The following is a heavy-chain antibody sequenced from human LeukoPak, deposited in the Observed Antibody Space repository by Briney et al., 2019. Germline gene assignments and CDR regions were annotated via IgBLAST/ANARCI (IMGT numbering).Heavy chain of an antibody. Sequence: SGPTLVKPTQTLTLTCTFSGFSLSTSGVGVGWIRHPPRKALEWLALIEWDDDKLYSHSLKSTLTITKDTSKTQDTLTKTNVNPVDTAPYYCAQSSRYYDSSGWTAAFAIWGQGTMVTVSS. V-gene: IGHV2-5*02. D-gene: IGHD3-22*01. CDR3: AQSSRYYDSSGWTAAFAI. CDR1: GFSLSTSGVG. J-gene: IGHJ3*02. CDR2: IEWDDDK.